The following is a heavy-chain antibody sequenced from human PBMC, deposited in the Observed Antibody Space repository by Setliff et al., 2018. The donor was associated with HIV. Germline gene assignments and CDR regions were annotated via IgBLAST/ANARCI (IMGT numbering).Heavy chain of an antibody. V-gene: IGHV4-4*07. D-gene: IGHD4-17*01. CDR3: ARFEVTTVTTRDY. Sequence: SETLSLTCVISGGSMGSHYWTWIRQPAGKGPEWIGHIYTNGYTNYNPSLKSRVTIPLDTSRNQLSLKLRSVTAADTAVYYCARFEVTTVTTRDYWGQGTLVTVSS. CDR1: GGSMGSHY. J-gene: IGHJ4*02. CDR2: IYTNGYT.